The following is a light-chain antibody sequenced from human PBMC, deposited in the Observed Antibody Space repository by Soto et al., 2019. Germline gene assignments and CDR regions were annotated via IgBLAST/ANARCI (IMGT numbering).Light chain of an antibody. V-gene: IGKV1-5*01. CDR1: QSISSW. CDR2: DAS. CDR3: QQYNSYSHT. J-gene: IGKJ2*01. Sequence: DIQMTQSPSTLSASVGDRVTITCRASQSISSWLAWYQQKPVKAHKLLIYDASSLESGVPSRFSGSGSGTEFTLTISSLQPDDFATYFCQQYNSYSHTFGQGTKLEIK.